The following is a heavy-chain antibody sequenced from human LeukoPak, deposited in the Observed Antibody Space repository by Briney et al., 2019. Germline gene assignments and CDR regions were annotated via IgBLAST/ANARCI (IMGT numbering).Heavy chain of an antibody. CDR2: IYSSGST. V-gene: IGHV4-39*01. CDR3: DY. Sequence: PSETLSLTCTVSGASISGSGYYWGWIRQPPGKGLEWIGSIYSSGSTYYNASLQSRVIISIETSENQISLRLNSDCAKSGGYGLIDYWGQGTLVTVSS. J-gene: IGHJ4*02. D-gene: IGHD1-26*01. CDR1: GASISGSGYY.